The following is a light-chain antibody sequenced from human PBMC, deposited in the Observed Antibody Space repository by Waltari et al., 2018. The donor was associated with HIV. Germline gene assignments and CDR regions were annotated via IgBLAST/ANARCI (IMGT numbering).Light chain of an antibody. CDR1: TLRNYY. Sequence: SSELTQDPAVSVALGQTVRITCQGDTLRNYYATWYQQKPGQATLLVMYGKNNRPPGIPDRFSGSTSGNTASLTITGTQAEDEADYYCSSRDNSGNHVVFGGGTKLTVL. J-gene: IGLJ2*01. CDR2: GKN. CDR3: SSRDNSGNHVV. V-gene: IGLV3-19*01.